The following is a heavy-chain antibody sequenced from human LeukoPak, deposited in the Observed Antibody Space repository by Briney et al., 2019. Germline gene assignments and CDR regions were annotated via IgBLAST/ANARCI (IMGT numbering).Heavy chain of an antibody. Sequence: GGSLRLSCAASGFTFSSYGMHWVRQAPGKGLEWVAVIWYDGSNKYYADSVKGRFTISRDNSKNTLYLQMNSLRAEDTAVYYCARGRAGPYYYGMDVWGQGTTVTVSS. CDR3: ARGRAGPYYYGMDV. V-gene: IGHV3-33*01. J-gene: IGHJ6*02. CDR1: GFTFSSYG. CDR2: IWYDGSNK.